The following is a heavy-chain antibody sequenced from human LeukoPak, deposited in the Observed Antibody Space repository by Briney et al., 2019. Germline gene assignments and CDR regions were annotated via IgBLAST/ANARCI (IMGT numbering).Heavy chain of an antibody. V-gene: IGHV1-2*02. CDR3: ARGPGGRSGYYPLEDYYYYYYMDV. CDR2: INPNSGGT. CDR1: GYTFTGYY. Sequence: ASVKVSCKASGYTFTGYYMHWVRQAPGQGLEWMGWINPNSGGTNYAQKFQGRVTMTRDTSISTAYMELSSLRPEDTAVYYCARGPGGRSGYYPLEDYYYYYYMDVWGKGTTVTVSS. J-gene: IGHJ6*03. D-gene: IGHD3-22*01.